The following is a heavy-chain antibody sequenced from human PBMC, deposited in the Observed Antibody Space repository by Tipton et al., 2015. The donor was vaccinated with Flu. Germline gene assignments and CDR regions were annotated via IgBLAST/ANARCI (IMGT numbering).Heavy chain of an antibody. CDR1: GFTFSSYA. J-gene: IGHJ4*02. CDR3: AREGDYYDSSGPISLFYY. D-gene: IGHD3-22*01. V-gene: IGHV3-30-3*01. Sequence: LSLTCAASGFTFSSYAMHWVRQAPGKGLEWVAVISYDGSNKYYADSVKGRFTISRDNSKNTLYLQMNSLRAEDTAVYYCAREGDYYDSSGPISLFYYWGQGTLVTVSS. CDR2: ISYDGSNK.